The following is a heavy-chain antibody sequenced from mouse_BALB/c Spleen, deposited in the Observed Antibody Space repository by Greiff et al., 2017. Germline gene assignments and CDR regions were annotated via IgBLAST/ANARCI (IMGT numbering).Heavy chain of an antibody. Sequence: EVMLVESGGGLVKPGGSLKLSCAASGFTFSSYAMSWVRQSPEKRLEWVAEISSGGSYTYYPDTVTGRFTISRDNAKNTLYLEMSSLRSEDTAMYYCARDGYYVAYWGQGTLVTVSA. D-gene: IGHD2-3*01. CDR3: ARDGYYVAY. CDR1: GFTFSSYA. J-gene: IGHJ3*01. CDR2: ISSGGSYT. V-gene: IGHV5-9-4*01.